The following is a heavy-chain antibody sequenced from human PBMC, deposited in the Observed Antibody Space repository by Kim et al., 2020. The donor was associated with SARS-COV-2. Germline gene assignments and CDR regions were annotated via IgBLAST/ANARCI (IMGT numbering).Heavy chain of an antibody. D-gene: IGHD4-4*01. Sequence: SETLSLTCAVYGGSFSGYYWSWIRQPPGKGLEWIGEINHSGSTNYNPSLKSRVTISVDTSKNQFSLKLSSVTAADTAVYYCARLLQGSHAFDIWGQGTMVTVSS. CDR1: GGSFSGYY. V-gene: IGHV4-34*01. CDR3: ARLLQGSHAFDI. J-gene: IGHJ3*02. CDR2: INHSGST.